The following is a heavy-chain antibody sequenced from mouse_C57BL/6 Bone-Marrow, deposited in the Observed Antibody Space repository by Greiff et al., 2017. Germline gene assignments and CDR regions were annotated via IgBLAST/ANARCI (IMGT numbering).Heavy chain of an antibody. CDR2: IYPGSGST. CDR1: GYTFTSYW. D-gene: IGHD1-1*01. J-gene: IGHJ1*03. Sequence: QVQLQQPGAELVKPGASVKMSCKASGYTFTSYWITWVKQRPGQGLEWIGDIYPGSGSTNYNEKFKSKATLTVDTSSSTAYMQLSSLTSEDSAVYYCARYTTVVATGRYFDGWGTGTTLTVSS. CDR3: ARYTTVVATGRYFDG. V-gene: IGHV1-55*01.